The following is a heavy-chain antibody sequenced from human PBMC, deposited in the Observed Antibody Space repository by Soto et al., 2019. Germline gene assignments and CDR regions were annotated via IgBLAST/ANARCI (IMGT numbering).Heavy chain of an antibody. V-gene: IGHV3-23*01. J-gene: IGHJ4*02. CDR1: GFTFSSYA. Sequence: PGGSLRLSCAASGFTFSSYAMSWVRQAPGKGLEWVSNISGGGSSTYYADSVKGRFTISRDNSKNTLYLQMNSLRAEDTAVYYCAKDREVLGDYDFGRGLFDYWGQGTPVTVSS. CDR3: AKDREVLGDYDFGRGLFDY. D-gene: IGHD5-12*01. CDR2: ISGGGSST.